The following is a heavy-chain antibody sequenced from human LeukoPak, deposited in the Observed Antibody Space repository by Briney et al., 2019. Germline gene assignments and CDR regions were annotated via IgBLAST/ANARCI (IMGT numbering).Heavy chain of an antibody. CDR1: GGSISSYY. V-gene: IGHV4-59*12. CDR2: IYYSGST. Sequence: SETLSLTCTVSGGSISSYYWSWIRQPPGKGLEWIGYIYYSGSTNYNPSLKSRVTISVDRSKNQFSLKLSSVTAADTAVYYCARDQRYCSSTSCSIYYYYYMDVWGKGTTVTVSS. CDR3: ARDQRYCSSTSCSIYYYYYMDV. J-gene: IGHJ6*03. D-gene: IGHD2-2*01.